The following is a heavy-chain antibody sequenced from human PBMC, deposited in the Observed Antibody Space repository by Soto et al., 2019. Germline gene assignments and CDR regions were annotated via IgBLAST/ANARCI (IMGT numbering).Heavy chain of an antibody. Sequence: EVQLVESGGGLVQPGRSLRLSCTASGFTFGDYAMSWVRQAPGKGLEWVAFIRSKAYGGTTECAASVKGRFTISRDDSKSTAYLQMNSLKTEDTAVYYCTSEGGSCSRYYFDYCGQGTLVAVSS. CDR3: TSEGGSCSRYYFDY. V-gene: IGHV3-49*04. CDR2: IRSKAYGGTT. D-gene: IGHD6-19*01. J-gene: IGHJ4*02. CDR1: GFTFGDYA.